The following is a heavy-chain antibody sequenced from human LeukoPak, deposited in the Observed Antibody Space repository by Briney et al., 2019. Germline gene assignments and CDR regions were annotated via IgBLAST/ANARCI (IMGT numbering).Heavy chain of an antibody. Sequence: GGSLRLSCAASGFTFSTFGFNWVCQAPGKGLEWVSSISHSSIYISYADSVKGRFTISRDNARYSVYLQMDSLRVEDTAVYYCSRGYYYHSIVAYWGQRTLVTVSS. D-gene: IGHD3-22*01. CDR3: SRGYYYHSIVAY. V-gene: IGHV3-21*01. J-gene: IGHJ4*02. CDR2: ISHSSIYI. CDR1: GFTFSTFG.